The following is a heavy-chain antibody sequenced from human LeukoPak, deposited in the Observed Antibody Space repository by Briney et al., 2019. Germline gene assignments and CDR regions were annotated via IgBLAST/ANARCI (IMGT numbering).Heavy chain of an antibody. J-gene: IGHJ6*02. D-gene: IGHD5-18*01. CDR1: GFTVSSGY. CDR2: IYSGGST. Sequence: GGSLRLSCAASGFTVSSGYMIWVRQAPGKGLEWVSVIYSGGSTYYADSVKGRFTISRDNSKNTLYLQMNSLRAEDAAVYYCARDRVTRGYSYGIPLYGMDVWGQGTTVTVSS. V-gene: IGHV3-53*01. CDR3: ARDRVTRGYSYGIPLYGMDV.